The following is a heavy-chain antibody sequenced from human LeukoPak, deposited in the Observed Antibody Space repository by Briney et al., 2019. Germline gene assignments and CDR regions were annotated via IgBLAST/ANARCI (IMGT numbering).Heavy chain of an antibody. V-gene: IGHV4-30-2*01. CDR3: ARSPYTPIFPGAELDS. CDR1: GGSVSSGPYS. D-gene: IGHD3-9*01. CDR2: IYHSGSF. J-gene: IGHJ4*02. Sequence: SETLSLTCVVSGGSVSSGPYSWSWVRQPPGKGLEWIGSIYHSGSFYYNPSLRSRVTISLDTSRNQFSLRLSSVTAADTVIYYCARSPYTPIFPGAELDSWGPGTLVTVSS.